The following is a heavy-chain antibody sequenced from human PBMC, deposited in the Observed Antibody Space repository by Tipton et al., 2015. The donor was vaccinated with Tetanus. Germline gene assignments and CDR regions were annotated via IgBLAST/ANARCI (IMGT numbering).Heavy chain of an antibody. CDR1: GFAIGNYY. Sequence: TLSLTCSVSGFAIGNYYWSWIRQPPGKGLEWIGYMFYSGTTKYNPSLKSRVAISVDRSKNEFSLQLRSVTAADTAVYYCAVRDSSPWGFDPWGPGTLVPVTS. CDR2: MFYSGTT. V-gene: IGHV4-59*03. CDR3: AVRDSSPWGFDP. J-gene: IGHJ5*02. D-gene: IGHD6-6*01.